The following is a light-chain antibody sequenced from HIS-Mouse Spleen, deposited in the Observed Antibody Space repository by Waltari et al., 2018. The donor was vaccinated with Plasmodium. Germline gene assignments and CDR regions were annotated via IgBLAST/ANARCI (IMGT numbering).Light chain of an antibody. CDR1: SSDVGGYNY. V-gene: IGLV2-11*01. CDR2: DVS. CDR3: CSYAGSYTWV. J-gene: IGLJ3*02. Sequence: QSALTQPRSVSGSPGQSVTISCTGTSSDVGGYNYVSGYQQHPGKAPKLMIYDVSKRPAGGPDRVSGSKSGNTASLTISGLQAEDEADYYCCSYAGSYTWVFGGGTKLTVL.